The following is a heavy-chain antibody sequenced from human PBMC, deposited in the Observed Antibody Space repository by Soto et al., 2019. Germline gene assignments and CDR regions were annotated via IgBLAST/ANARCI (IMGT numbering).Heavy chain of an antibody. Sequence: EVQWVESGGGLVKPGGSLRLSCAASGFAFSDFGFNWVRQAPGKGLEWVSFISRGGSPIYYADSLRGRFTISRDDANNTISLQMTRLRPEDTAIYYCARDRHDQGDFNWFDPWGQGTLVTVSS. D-gene: IGHD4-17*01. J-gene: IGHJ5*02. CDR3: ARDRHDQGDFNWFDP. V-gene: IGHV3-21*02. CDR2: ISRGGSPI. CDR1: GFAFSDFG.